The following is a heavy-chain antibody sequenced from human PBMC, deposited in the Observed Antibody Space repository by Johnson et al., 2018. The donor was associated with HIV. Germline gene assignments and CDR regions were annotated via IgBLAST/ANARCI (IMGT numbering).Heavy chain of an antibody. CDR1: GFTFSDHY. V-gene: IGHV3-72*01. Sequence: VQLVESGGGLVQPGGSLRLSCAASGFTFSDHYMDWVRQVPGKGLEWVGRTRNKANSYTTEYAASVKGRFTISRDDSKNSLYLQMNSLKTEDTAVYYCARDPAAAALRAFDIWGQGTMVTVSS. J-gene: IGHJ3*02. CDR2: TRNKANSYTT. CDR3: ARDPAAAALRAFDI. D-gene: IGHD6-13*01.